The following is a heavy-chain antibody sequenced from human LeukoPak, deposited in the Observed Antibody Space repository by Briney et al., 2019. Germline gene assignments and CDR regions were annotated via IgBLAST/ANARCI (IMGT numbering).Heavy chain of an antibody. D-gene: IGHD6-13*01. CDR1: GFTLSSYW. J-gene: IGHJ4*02. CDR3: ATPGIRDQYDFDR. CDR2: INPDGSSA. Sequence: GESLRLSCAASGFTLSSYWMHWVRQAPGKGLVWVSRINPDGSSATYADSVKGRFTISRDNVKNTAYLQMNSLRAEDTAVYYCATPGIRDQYDFDRWGQGTLVIVSS. V-gene: IGHV3-74*03.